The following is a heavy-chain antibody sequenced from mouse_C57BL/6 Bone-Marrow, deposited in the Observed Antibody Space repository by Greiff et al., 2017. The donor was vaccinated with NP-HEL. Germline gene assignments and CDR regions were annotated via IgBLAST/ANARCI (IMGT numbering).Heavy chain of an antibody. V-gene: IGHV5-12*01. J-gene: IGHJ4*01. Sequence: EVQGVESGGGLVQPGGSLKLSCAASGFTFSDYYMYWVRQTPEKRLEWVAYISNGGGSTYYPDTVKGRFTISRDNAKNTLYLQMSRLKSEDTAMYYCARRGDYYGNYAMDYWGQGTSVTVSS. CDR2: ISNGGGST. D-gene: IGHD1-1*01. CDR1: GFTFSDYY. CDR3: ARRGDYYGNYAMDY.